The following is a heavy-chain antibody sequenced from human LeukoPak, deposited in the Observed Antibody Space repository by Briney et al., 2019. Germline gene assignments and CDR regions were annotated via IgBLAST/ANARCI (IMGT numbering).Heavy chain of an antibody. J-gene: IGHJ4*02. Sequence: GGSLRLSCTASGFTFGDYAMSWVRQAPGKGLEWVANIKQDGSEKYLVDSVKGRFTISRDNAKNSLYLQMESLRAEDTAVYYCARGEYYYDGGYWGQGTLVTVSS. CDR3: ARGEYYYDGGY. CDR1: GFTFGDYA. CDR2: IKQDGSEK. V-gene: IGHV3-7*04. D-gene: IGHD3-22*01.